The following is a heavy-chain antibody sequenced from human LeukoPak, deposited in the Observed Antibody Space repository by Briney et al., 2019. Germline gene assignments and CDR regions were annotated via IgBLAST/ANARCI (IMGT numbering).Heavy chain of an antibody. CDR3: ARVDLPGRLNYYDSSGYSNGAFDI. CDR2: ISSSGSTI. D-gene: IGHD3-22*01. CDR1: GFTFSDYY. V-gene: IGHV3-11*01. Sequence: GGSLRLSCAASGFTFSDYYMSWIRQAPGKGLEWVSYISSSGSTIYYADSVKGRFTISRDNAKNSLYLQMNSLRAEDTAVYYCARVDLPGRLNYYDSSGYSNGAFDIWGQGTMVTVSS. J-gene: IGHJ3*02.